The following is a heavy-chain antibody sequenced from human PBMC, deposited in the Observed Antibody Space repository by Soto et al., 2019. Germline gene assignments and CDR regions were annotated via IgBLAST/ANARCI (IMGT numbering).Heavy chain of an antibody. CDR1: GGTFSSYA. V-gene: IGHV1-69*13. CDR3: ARYLPVPSSNWFDP. Sequence: SVKVSCKASGGTFSSYAMSWVRQAPGQGLEWMGGIIPIFGTANYAQKFQGRVTITADESTSTAYMELSSLRSEDTAVYYCARYLPVPSSNWFDPWGQGTLVTVSS. CDR2: IIPIFGTA. J-gene: IGHJ5*02. D-gene: IGHD2-2*01.